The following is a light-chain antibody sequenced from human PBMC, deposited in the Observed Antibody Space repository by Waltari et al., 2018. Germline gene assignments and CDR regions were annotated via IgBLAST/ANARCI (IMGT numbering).Light chain of an antibody. Sequence: SYELTQPPSVSVSPGQTASITCSGDILGNKYASWYQQKPGQSPLLVIYQDTKRPSGIPERFSGSKSGNAATLTISGTQAMDEADYYWQALGTGAWVFGGGTKLTVL. CDR2: QDT. CDR1: ILGNKY. CDR3: QALGTGAWV. V-gene: IGLV3-1*01. J-gene: IGLJ3*02.